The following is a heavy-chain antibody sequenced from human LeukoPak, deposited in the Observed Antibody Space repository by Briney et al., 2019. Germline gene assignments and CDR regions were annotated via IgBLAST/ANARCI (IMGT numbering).Heavy chain of an antibody. CDR1: GYTFTGYY. D-gene: IGHD3-22*01. Sequence: GASVKVSCKASGYTFTGYYIHWLRQAPGQGTEWMGWINPNSGGTHYVQKFQGRVTMTRDTSISTAYMELRGLSSDDMAVYYCARAEYYDTSGYCDYWGQGSLVTVSS. J-gene: IGHJ4*02. CDR2: INPNSGGT. V-gene: IGHV1-2*02. CDR3: ARAEYYDTSGYCDY.